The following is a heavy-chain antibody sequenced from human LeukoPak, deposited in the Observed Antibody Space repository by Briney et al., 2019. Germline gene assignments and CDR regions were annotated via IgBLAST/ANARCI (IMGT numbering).Heavy chain of an antibody. Sequence: GGSLRLSCAASGFTFSSYAMSWVRQAPGKGLEWVSAISGSGGSTYYADSVKGRFTISRDNSKNTLYLQINSLRAEDTAVYYCAKVPYNDYRGGWGQGTLVTVSS. CDR1: GFTFSSYA. CDR2: ISGSGGST. CDR3: AKVPYNDYRGG. D-gene: IGHD4-11*01. J-gene: IGHJ1*01. V-gene: IGHV3-23*01.